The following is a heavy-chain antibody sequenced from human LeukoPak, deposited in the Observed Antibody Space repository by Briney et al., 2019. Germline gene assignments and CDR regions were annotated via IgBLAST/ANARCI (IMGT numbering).Heavy chain of an antibody. CDR3: VRVLGGDSVGYYGDY. D-gene: IGHD3-22*01. CDR2: INPNSGGT. Sequence: ASVNLSRNASGYTFTGYYMHWERQAPGQGLERMGWINPNSGGTNYAQKYQGRVTMTRDTSISTAYMELSRLRSEDTAVYYCVRVLGGDSVGYYGDYWGQGTLVTVSS. J-gene: IGHJ4*02. V-gene: IGHV1-2*02. CDR1: GYTFTGYY.